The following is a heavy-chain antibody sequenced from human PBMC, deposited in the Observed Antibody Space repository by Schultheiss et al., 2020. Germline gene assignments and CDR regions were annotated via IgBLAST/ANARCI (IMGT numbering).Heavy chain of an antibody. CDR2: VGGGGGST. J-gene: IGHJ5*02. V-gene: IGHV3-23*01. D-gene: IGHD2-2*01. Sequence: GGSLRLSCAASGFTFRTYTMSWVRQAPGEGLEWVSSVGGGGGSTYYADSVKGRFTISRDNSKNTLYLQMNSLRAEDTAVYYCARDMPAAIQTSWFDPWGQGTRVTVSS. CDR3: ARDMPAAIQTSWFDP. CDR1: GFTFRTYT.